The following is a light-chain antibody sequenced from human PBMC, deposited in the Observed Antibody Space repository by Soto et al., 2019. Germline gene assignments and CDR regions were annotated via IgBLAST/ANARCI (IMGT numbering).Light chain of an antibody. CDR1: QSISSW. CDR2: KAS. V-gene: IGKV1-5*03. Sequence: DIQITQSPSTLSASVGDRVTITCRASQSISSWLAWYQQKPGKAPKLLIYKASSLESGVPSRFSGSGSGTEFTLTISSLQPDDFATYYCQQYNSYSRTFGQGTKVAIK. CDR3: QQYNSYSRT. J-gene: IGKJ1*01.